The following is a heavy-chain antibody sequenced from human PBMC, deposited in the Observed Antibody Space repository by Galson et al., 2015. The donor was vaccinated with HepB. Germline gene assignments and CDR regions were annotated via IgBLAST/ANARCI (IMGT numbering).Heavy chain of an antibody. D-gene: IGHD3-22*01. CDR2: ISGYNNNT. V-gene: IGHV1-18*04. CDR3: ARGAYYYDSSGYYYLN. Sequence: SVKVSCKASGYTFTSYGISWVRQAPGQGLEWMGWISGYNNNTNYAEKLQGRVTMTTDTSTSTGYMELRSLRSDDTAVYYCARGAYYYDSSGYYYLNWGQGTLVTVSS. J-gene: IGHJ4*02. CDR1: GYTFTSYG.